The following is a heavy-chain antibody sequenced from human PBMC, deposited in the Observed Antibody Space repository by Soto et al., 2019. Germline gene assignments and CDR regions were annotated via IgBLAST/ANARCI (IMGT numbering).Heavy chain of an antibody. CDR2: INAGNGNT. V-gene: IGHV1-3*01. D-gene: IGHD3-16*01. CDR3: ASYALRGRYYDY. Sequence: VKVSCKASGYTFTSYAMHWVRQAPGQRLEWMGWINAGNGNTKYSQKFQGRVTITRDTSASTAYMELSSLRSEDTAVYYCASYALRGRYYDYWGQGTLVTVSS. CDR1: GYTFTSYA. J-gene: IGHJ4*02.